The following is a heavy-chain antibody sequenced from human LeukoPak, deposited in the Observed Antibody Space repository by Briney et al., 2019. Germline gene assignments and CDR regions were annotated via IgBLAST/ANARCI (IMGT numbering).Heavy chain of an antibody. V-gene: IGHV3-30*02. CDR1: GFTFSSYG. Sequence: GGSLRPSCAASGFTFSSYGMHWVRQAPGKGLEWVAFIRYDGSNKYYADSVKGRFTISRDNSKNTLYLQMNSLRAEDTAVYYCAKDYYGSGSIGDNWGQGTLVTVSS. CDR3: AKDYYGSGSIGDN. J-gene: IGHJ4*01. CDR2: IRYDGSNK. D-gene: IGHD3-10*01.